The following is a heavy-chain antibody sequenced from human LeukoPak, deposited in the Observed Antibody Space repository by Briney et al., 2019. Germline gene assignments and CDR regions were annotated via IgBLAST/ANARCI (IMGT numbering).Heavy chain of an antibody. CDR1: GFTVSSNY. CDR3: AKKVPGFYYYYMDV. Sequence: GGSLRLSCAASGFTVSSNYMSWVRQAPGKGLEWVSVIYSGGSTYYADSVKGRFTISRDNSKNSLYLQMNSLRAEDTAVYYCAKKVPGFYYYYMDVWGKGTTVTVSS. V-gene: IGHV3-53*05. D-gene: IGHD2-2*01. CDR2: IYSGGST. J-gene: IGHJ6*03.